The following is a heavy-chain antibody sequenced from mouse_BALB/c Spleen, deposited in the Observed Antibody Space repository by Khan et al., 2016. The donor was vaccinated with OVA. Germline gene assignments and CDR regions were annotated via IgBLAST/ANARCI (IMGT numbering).Heavy chain of an antibody. CDR1: GYTFTNYG. D-gene: IGHD1-1*02. CDR3: ASGGYWYFDV. J-gene: IGHJ1*01. Sequence: VQLQESGPELKKPGETVKISCKASGYTFTNYGMNWVKQAPGKGLKWMGWINTYTGEPTYADDFKGRFAFSLENSASTAYLQINNLKNEDTATYFCASGGYWYFDVWGAGTTVTVSS. CDR2: INTYTGEP. V-gene: IGHV9-3-1*01.